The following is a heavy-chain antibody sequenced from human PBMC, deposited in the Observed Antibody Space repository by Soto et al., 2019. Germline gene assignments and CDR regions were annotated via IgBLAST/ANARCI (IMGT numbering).Heavy chain of an antibody. J-gene: IGHJ4*02. CDR2: ISGSGGST. Sequence: GGSLRLSCAASGFTFSSYAMSWVRQAPGKGLEWVSAISGSGGSTYYADSVKGRFTISRDNSKNTLYLQMNSLRAEDTAVYYCAKDGPYCSGGSCYSRFPTSFDYWGQGTLVTVSS. V-gene: IGHV3-23*01. CDR3: AKDGPYCSGGSCYSRFPTSFDY. CDR1: GFTFSSYA. D-gene: IGHD2-15*01.